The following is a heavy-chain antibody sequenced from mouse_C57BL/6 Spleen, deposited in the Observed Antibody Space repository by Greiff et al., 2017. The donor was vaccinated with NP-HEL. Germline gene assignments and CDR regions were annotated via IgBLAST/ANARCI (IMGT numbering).Heavy chain of an antibody. V-gene: IGHV14-3*01. CDR3: ARGHYYGSSYYYAMDY. J-gene: IGHJ4*01. CDR2: IDPANGNT. Sequence: VQLKESVAELVRPGASVKLSCTASGFNIKNTYMHWVKQRPEQGLEWIGRIDPANGNTKYAPKFQGKATITADTSSNTAYLQLSSLTSEDTAIYYCARGHYYGSSYYYAMDYWGQGTSVTVSS. D-gene: IGHD1-1*01. CDR1: GFNIKNTY.